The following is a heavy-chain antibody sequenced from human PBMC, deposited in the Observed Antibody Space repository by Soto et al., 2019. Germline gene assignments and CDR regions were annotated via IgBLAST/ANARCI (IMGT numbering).Heavy chain of an antibody. CDR2: INSDGSST. D-gene: IGHD6-19*01. J-gene: IGHJ4*02. Sequence: EVQLVESGGGLVQPGGSLRLSCAASGFTFSSYWMHWVRQAPGKGLVWVSRINSDGSSTTYADSVKGRFTISRDTAKNALYLQMNSLRAEDTAVYDCARARIAVAGYDYWGQGTLVTVSS. CDR1: GFTFSSYW. CDR3: ARARIAVAGYDY. V-gene: IGHV3-74*01.